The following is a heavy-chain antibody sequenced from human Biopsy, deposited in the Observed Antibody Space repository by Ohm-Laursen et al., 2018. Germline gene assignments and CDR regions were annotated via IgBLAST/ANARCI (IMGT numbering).Heavy chain of an antibody. CDR2: NIPILGTG. D-gene: IGHD6-19*01. Sequence: SVKVSCKAPEGTFSNYGVNWVRQAPGQGLEWLGGNIPILGTGNYAHQFQDRVTVVADTSTSTATMELRSLRSDDTAVYYCALQSVAQMKNFDYWGQGTLVTVSS. CDR3: ALQSVAQMKNFDY. J-gene: IGHJ4*02. CDR1: EGTFSNYG. V-gene: IGHV1-69*06.